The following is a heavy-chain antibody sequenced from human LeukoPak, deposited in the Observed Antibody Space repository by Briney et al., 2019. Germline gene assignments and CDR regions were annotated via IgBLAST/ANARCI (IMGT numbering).Heavy chain of an antibody. Sequence: GGSLRLSCAASGFTFDDYGMSWVRQAPGKGLEWVSGINWNGGSTVYADSVKGRFTISRDNAKNSLYLQMNSLRAEDTALYYCARLGDDCSSTSCYRLIDYWGQGTLVTVSS. CDR2: INWNGGST. D-gene: IGHD2-2*01. J-gene: IGHJ4*02. V-gene: IGHV3-20*04. CDR3: ARLGDDCSSTSCYRLIDY. CDR1: GFTFDDYG.